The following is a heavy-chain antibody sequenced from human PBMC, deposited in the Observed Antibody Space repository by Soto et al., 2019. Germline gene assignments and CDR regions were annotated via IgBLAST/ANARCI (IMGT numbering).Heavy chain of an antibody. J-gene: IGHJ3*02. D-gene: IGHD3-9*01. CDR2: ISGSGGST. CDR1: GFTFSSYA. V-gene: IGHV3-23*01. Sequence: GALRLSCAASGFTFSSYAMSWVRQAPWKGLEWVSAISGSGGSTYYADSVKGRFTISRDNSKNTLYLQMNSLRAEDTAVYYCAKDLLLRLPSRYCDWFPYAFDIWGQGTMVTVSS. CDR3: AKDLLLRLPSRYCDWFPYAFDI.